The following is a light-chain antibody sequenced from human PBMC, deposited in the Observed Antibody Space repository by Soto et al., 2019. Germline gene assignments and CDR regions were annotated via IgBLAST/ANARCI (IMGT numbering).Light chain of an antibody. CDR3: QQYGGSPIT. CDR2: GAS. Sequence: EIVLTQSPGTLSLSPGERATLSCRASQSVSSRLAWYQHRTGQAPTLLISGASSRASGVPVRFSGSGSGTYFTLTISRLQPEDFAVYYCQQYGGSPITFGQGTRLEMK. CDR1: QSVSSR. V-gene: IGKV3-20*01. J-gene: IGKJ5*01.